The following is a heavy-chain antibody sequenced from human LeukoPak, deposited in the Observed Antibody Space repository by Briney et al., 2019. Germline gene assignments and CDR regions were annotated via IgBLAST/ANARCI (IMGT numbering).Heavy chain of an antibody. V-gene: IGHV3-53*01. D-gene: IGHD3-22*01. CDR1: GFTVSSNY. Sequence: GGSLRLSCAASGFTVSSNYMSWVRQAPGKGLEWVSVIYSGGSTYYADSVKGRFTISRDNSKNTLYLQMNSLRAEDTAVYYCAAGSYYDSSGYYSFIGAFDIWGQGTMVTVSS. CDR2: IYSGGST. CDR3: AAGSYYDSSGYYSFIGAFDI. J-gene: IGHJ3*02.